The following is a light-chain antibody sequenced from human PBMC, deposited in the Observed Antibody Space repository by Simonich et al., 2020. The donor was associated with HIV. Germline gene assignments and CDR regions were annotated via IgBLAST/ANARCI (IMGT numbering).Light chain of an antibody. Sequence: DIVMTQSPDSLAVSLGERATINCKSSQSVLYSSKNKNYLALYQQKPGQPPNLLIYWASIRESGVPDRFSGSGSGTAFTLTISSLQAEDVAVYYCQQYYSTPTFGQGTKVEIK. CDR2: WAS. CDR3: QQYYSTPT. CDR1: QSVLYSSKNKNY. V-gene: IGKV4-1*01. J-gene: IGKJ1*01.